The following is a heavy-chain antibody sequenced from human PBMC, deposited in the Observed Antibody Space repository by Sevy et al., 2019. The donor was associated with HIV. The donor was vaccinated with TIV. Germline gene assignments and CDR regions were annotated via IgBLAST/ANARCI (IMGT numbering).Heavy chain of an antibody. CDR1: GFTFRNFW. J-gene: IGHJ6*02. CDR2: IRQDGSEK. V-gene: IGHV3-7*01. Sequence: GGSLRLSCAVSGFTFRNFWMSWVRQAPGKGLEWVANIRQDGSEKYYVDSVRGRFTISRDNAKNSLFLQLNSLRADDTAIYYCAKSYCVSGTSYGMDLWGRGTTVTVSS. CDR3: AKSYCVSGTSYGMDL. D-gene: IGHD3-10*01.